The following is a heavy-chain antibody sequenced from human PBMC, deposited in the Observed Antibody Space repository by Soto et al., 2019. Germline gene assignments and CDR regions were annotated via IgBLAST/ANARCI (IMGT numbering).Heavy chain of an antibody. CDR3: AKHSGYYDFDS. Sequence: SETLSLTCSVSGGSISSAYWSWIRQPPGKGLEWIAYIDYSGSIHPNPSLKGRVTMSLDTSKNQFSLKLSSVTASDTAVYFCAKHSGYYDFDSWGQGTRVTVSS. D-gene: IGHD5-12*01. V-gene: IGHV4-59*03. J-gene: IGHJ4*02. CDR2: IDYSGSI. CDR1: GGSISSAY.